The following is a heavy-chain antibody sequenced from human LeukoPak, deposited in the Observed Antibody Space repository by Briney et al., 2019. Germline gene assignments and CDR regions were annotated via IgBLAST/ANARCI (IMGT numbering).Heavy chain of an antibody. Sequence: ASVKVSCKTSGYGFMNYAVQWVRQAPGERLEWMGWVNAGNGDTRYSPEFQGRVTIARDTSASTVYMELSSLTSADTATYYCARGRWVGTTQAYYLDFWGQGALVTVSS. CDR2: VNAGNGDT. J-gene: IGHJ4*02. CDR1: GYGFMNYA. D-gene: IGHD1-26*01. V-gene: IGHV1-3*01. CDR3: ARGRWVGTTQAYYLDF.